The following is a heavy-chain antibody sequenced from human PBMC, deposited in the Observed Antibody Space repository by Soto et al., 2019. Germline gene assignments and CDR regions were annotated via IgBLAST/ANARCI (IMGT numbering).Heavy chain of an antibody. CDR3: AKGVATAVPALDY. V-gene: IGHV3-9*01. J-gene: IGHJ4*02. CDR2: VSLNSGAK. CDR1: GFSFDDFV. D-gene: IGHD2-21*02. Sequence: EVQLVESGGGLVQPGRSLRLSCVASGFSFDDFVMNWVRQRPGKGLEWVSSVSLNSGAKLYADSVKGRFAISRDSAKKSVYLQMNSLRPDDTAFYYCAKGVATAVPALDYWGQGTLVTVSS.